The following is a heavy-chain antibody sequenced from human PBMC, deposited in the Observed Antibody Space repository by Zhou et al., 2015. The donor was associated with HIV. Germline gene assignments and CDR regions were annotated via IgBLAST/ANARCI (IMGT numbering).Heavy chain of an antibody. CDR1: GDTFSSYA. V-gene: IGHV1-46*01. CDR3: AKEPSWSGGLES. J-gene: IGHJ5*01. D-gene: IGHD6-13*01. Sequence: QVQLVQSGAEVKKPGSSVKVSCKASGDTFSSYAISWVRQAPGQGLEWMGVIFPTDSRTSYSQKFHGRISMTRDTSTDTVYLEMSGLRSEDTAIYYCAKEPSWSGGLESWGQGTLVTVSS. CDR2: IFPTDSRT.